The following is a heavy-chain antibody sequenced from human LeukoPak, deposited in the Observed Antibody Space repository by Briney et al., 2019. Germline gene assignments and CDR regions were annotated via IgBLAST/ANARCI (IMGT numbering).Heavy chain of an antibody. D-gene: IGHD6-13*01. J-gene: IGHJ4*02. CDR1: GYTFTGYY. CDR2: INPNSGAT. CDR3: ARDLRASSWFDY. Sequence: ASVKLSCKASGYTFTGYYMHWVRQAPGQGLEWMGWINPNSGATNYAQKFQGRVTMARDTSISTAYMELSRLRSDDTAVYYCARDLRASSWFDYWGQGTLLTVSS. V-gene: IGHV1-2*02.